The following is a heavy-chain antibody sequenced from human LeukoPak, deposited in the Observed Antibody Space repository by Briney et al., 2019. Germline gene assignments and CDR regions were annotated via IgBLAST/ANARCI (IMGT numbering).Heavy chain of an antibody. J-gene: IGHJ4*02. CDR3: ARSWDSSGSFDY. CDR2: VYYSGSN. Sequence: PSETLSLTCTVSGGSISSYYWSWIRQPPGKGLEWIGYVYYSGSNKYNPSLKSRVTILVDTSKNQVSLKLSSVTGADTAVYYCARSWDSSGSFDYWGQGTLVTVSS. V-gene: IGHV4-59*01. D-gene: IGHD3-22*01. CDR1: GGSISSYY.